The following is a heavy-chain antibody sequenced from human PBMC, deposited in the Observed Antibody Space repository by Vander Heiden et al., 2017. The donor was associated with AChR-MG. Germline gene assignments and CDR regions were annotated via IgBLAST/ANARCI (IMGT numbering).Heavy chain of an antibody. CDR3: AKAGGSSHRYSWFDP. D-gene: IGHD2-15*01. CDR2: ISGSGGST. Sequence: EVQLLESGGGWLQPGGSLRLSCAASGFTFHGYAMGWVRQAPGKGLEGVSGISGSGGSTYYADSVKGRFTISRDNSKNTLYLQMNSLRAEDTAVYYCAKAGGSSHRYSWFDPWGQGTLVTVSS. V-gene: IGHV3-23*01. J-gene: IGHJ5*02. CDR1: GFTFHGYA.